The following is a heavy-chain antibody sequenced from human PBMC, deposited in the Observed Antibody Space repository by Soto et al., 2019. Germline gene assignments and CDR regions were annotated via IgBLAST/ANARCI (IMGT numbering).Heavy chain of an antibody. J-gene: IGHJ4*02. Sequence: ASLKVSCNASGYTFTGYYMNWVRQAPGQGLEWMGWINPNSGGTNYAQKFQGWVTMTRDTSISTAYMELRSLKSDDTAVYYCARDRFVVVVAAPHHNLDYWGQGTLVTVSP. CDR1: GYTFTGYY. CDR3: ARDRFVVVVAAPHHNLDY. D-gene: IGHD2-15*01. CDR2: INPNSGGT. V-gene: IGHV1-2*04.